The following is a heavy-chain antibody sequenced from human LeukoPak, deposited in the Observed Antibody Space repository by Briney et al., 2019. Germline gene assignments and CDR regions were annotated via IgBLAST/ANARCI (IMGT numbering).Heavy chain of an antibody. CDR1: GGSITNYY. J-gene: IGHJ1*01. V-gene: IGHV4-59*01. Sequence: PSETLSLTCSVSGGSITNYYWSWIRQPPGKGLEWIGYVSFGGITKYHPSLKSRVAISIDSWKTHVSLRLTSVTAADTAVYYCARSGWNSGKAYFQAWGQGSLVIVS. CDR2: VSFGGIT. D-gene: IGHD5-12*01. CDR3: ARSGWNSGKAYFQA.